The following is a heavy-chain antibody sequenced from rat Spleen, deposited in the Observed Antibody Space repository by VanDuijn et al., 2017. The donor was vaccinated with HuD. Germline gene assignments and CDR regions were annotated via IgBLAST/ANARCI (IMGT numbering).Heavy chain of an antibody. CDR3: TSASYYSAPRVY. V-gene: IGHV5-31*01. J-gene: IGHJ2*01. Sequence: EVQLVESGGGLVQPGRSLKLSCVASGFTFNNYWMTWIRQAPGKGLEWVASITNTGGSTYYPDSVKGRFTISRDNAKSTLYLQMNSLRSEDTATYYCTSASYYSAPRVYWGQGVMVTVSS. CDR2: ITNTGGST. D-gene: IGHD1-1*01. CDR1: GFTFNNYW.